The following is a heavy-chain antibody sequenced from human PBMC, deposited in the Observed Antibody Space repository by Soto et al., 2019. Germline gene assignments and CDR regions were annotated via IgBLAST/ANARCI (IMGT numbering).Heavy chain of an antibody. Sequence: PSETLSLTCTVSGGSISSGDYYWSWIRQPPGKGLEWIGYIYYSGSTYYNPSLKSRVTISVDTSKNQFSLKLSSVTAADTAVYYCARMDYYGSGKPNDYWGQGTLVTVSS. CDR3: ARMDYYGSGKPNDY. D-gene: IGHD3-10*01. V-gene: IGHV4-30-4*01. CDR2: IYYSGST. CDR1: GGSISSGDYY. J-gene: IGHJ4*02.